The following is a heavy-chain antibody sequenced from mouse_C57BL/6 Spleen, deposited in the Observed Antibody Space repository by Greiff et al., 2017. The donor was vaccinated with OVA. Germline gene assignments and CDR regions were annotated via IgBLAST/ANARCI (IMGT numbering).Heavy chain of an antibody. D-gene: IGHD2-1*01. CDR2: IDPSDSYT. V-gene: IGHV1-69*01. CDR3: ARGEGNPYLDY. Sequence: QVHVKQPGAELVMPGASVKLSCKASGYTFTSYWMHWVKQRPGQGLEWIGEIDPSDSYTNSNQKFKGKSTLTVDKSSSTDYMQLSSLTSEDSAVYYCARGEGNPYLDYWGQGTTLTVSS. CDR1: GYTFTSYW. J-gene: IGHJ2*01.